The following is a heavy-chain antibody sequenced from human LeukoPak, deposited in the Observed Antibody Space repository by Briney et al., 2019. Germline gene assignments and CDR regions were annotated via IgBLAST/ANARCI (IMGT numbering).Heavy chain of an antibody. Sequence: GGSLRLSCAASGFTFSSYGMHWVRQAPGKGLEWVAVISYDGSNKYYADSVKGRFTISRDNSKNTLYLQMNSLRAEDTAVYYCAKDLLGYSDWLLSSGYGMDVWGQGTTVTVSS. CDR3: AKDLLGYSDWLLSSGYGMDV. CDR1: GFTFSSYG. CDR2: ISYDGSNK. V-gene: IGHV3-30*18. D-gene: IGHD3-9*01. J-gene: IGHJ6*02.